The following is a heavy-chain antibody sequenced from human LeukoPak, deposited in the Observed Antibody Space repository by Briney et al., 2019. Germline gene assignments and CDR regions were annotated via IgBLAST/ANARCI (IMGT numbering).Heavy chain of an antibody. D-gene: IGHD6-6*01. V-gene: IGHV4-59*11. CDR2: INYSGST. CDR3: ARDRLYYFDH. J-gene: IGHJ4*02. Sequence: SETLSLTCTVSGGSMSYHYWSWIRQPPGKGLEWIGYINYSGSTNYNSSLKSRVSISVDTSKNQFSLKLSSVTAADTAVYYCARDRLYYFDHWGQGTLVTVSS. CDR1: GGSMSYHY.